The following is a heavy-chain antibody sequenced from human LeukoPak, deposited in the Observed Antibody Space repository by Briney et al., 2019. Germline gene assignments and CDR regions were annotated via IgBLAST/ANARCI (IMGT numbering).Heavy chain of an antibody. CDR1: GYTLTELS. Sequence: GASVKASCKVSGYTLTELSMHWVRQAPGKGLEWMGGFDPEDGETIYAQKFQGRVTMTEDTSTDTAYMELSSLRSEDTAVYYCATANCSGGSCMGYFDYWGQGTLVTVSS. D-gene: IGHD2-15*01. CDR2: FDPEDGET. V-gene: IGHV1-24*01. CDR3: ATANCSGGSCMGYFDY. J-gene: IGHJ4*02.